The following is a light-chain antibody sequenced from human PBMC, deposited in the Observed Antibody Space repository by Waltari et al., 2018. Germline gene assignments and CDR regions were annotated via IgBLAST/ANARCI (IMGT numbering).Light chain of an antibody. J-gene: IGLJ1*01. Sequence: QSALTQPASVSASPGQSITVSCSGSISDIGLFKVVSWFQQYPGKPPRLIIYEVNKRPPGISDRFSATKSGNVASLKISGLQADDEADYYCCSFTSSSTYVFGSGTTVTVL. CDR3: CSFTSSSTYV. CDR1: ISDIGLFKV. V-gene: IGLV2-23*02. CDR2: EVN.